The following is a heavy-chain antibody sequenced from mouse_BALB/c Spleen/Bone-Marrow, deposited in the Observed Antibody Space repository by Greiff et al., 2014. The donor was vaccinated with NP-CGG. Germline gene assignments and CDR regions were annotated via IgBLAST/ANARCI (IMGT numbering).Heavy chain of an antibody. CDR1: GFNIKDTY. Sequence: EVQLQQSGAELVKPGASVKLSCTASGFNIKDTYMHWVKQRPEQGLEWIGRIDPANGNTKYDPKFQGKATITADTSSNTAYLQLSSLTSEDTAVYYCATYYYGSSGGFAYWGQGTLVTVSA. D-gene: IGHD1-1*01. V-gene: IGHV14-3*02. CDR2: IDPANGNT. CDR3: ATYYYGSSGGFAY. J-gene: IGHJ3*01.